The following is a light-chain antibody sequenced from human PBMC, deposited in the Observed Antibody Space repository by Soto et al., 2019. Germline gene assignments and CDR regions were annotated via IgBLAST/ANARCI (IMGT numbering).Light chain of an antibody. CDR2: GAS. CDR3: KQYGSSPRT. V-gene: IGKV3-20*01. J-gene: IGKJ1*01. CDR1: QSVSSRD. Sequence: ILITQSPGILSLSPGERATLSCRAIQSVSSRDLAWYQQKPGQAPRLLIFGASSRATGIPDRFSGSGSGTDFTLTICRLEPEEFAVYYCKQYGSSPRTFGQGTKVDIK.